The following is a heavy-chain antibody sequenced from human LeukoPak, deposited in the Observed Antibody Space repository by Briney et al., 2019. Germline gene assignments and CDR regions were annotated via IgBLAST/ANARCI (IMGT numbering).Heavy chain of an antibody. D-gene: IGHD3-22*01. CDR3: ARDPREYYESSGYNDY. CDR2: IESDGTST. CDR1: GFAFSNYW. V-gene: IGHV3-74*01. Sequence: GGSLRLSCAASGFAFSNYWMHWVRQARGKGVVWVSRIESDGTSTSYAASVKGRVTMSRDNAKNTLYLQMNSLRAEDTAVYYCARDPREYYESSGYNDYWGQGTLVTVSS. J-gene: IGHJ4*02.